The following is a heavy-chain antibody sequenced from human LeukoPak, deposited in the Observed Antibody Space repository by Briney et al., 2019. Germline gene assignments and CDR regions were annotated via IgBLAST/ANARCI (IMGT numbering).Heavy chain of an antibody. J-gene: IGHJ5*02. CDR3: ARGDWFDP. Sequence: PGRSLRLSCAASGFTFDDYAMHWVRQAPGKGLEWDSGISWNSGSIGYADSVKGRFTISRDNAKNSLYLQMNSLRAEDTALYYCARGDWFDPWGQGTLVTVSS. CDR2: ISWNSGSI. CDR1: GFTFDDYA. V-gene: IGHV3-9*01.